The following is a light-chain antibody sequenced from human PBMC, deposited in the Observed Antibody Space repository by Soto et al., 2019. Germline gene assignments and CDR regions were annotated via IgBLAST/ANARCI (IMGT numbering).Light chain of an antibody. Sequence: QSVLTQPPSVSGAPGQRVTISCTGSSSNIGAGYDVHWYQQLPGTAPKLLIYGNSNRPSGVPDRFTGSKSGNTASLTVSGLQAEDEADYYCSSHAGSNNWAVFGGGTKLTVL. V-gene: IGLV1-40*01. CDR2: GNS. J-gene: IGLJ3*02. CDR1: SSNIGAGYD. CDR3: SSHAGSNNWAV.